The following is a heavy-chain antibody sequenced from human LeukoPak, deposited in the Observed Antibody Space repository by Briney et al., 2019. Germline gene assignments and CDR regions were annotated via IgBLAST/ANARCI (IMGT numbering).Heavy chain of an antibody. CDR2: IYHSGSA. V-gene: IGHV4-4*02. Sequence: SETLSLTCAVSGDSITSSNWWIWVRQPPGQGLEWIGEIYHSGSANYNPSLKSRVTISVDTSKNQFSLKLSSVTAADTAVYYCASGYSYDLFDYWGQGTLVTVSS. D-gene: IGHD5-18*01. J-gene: IGHJ4*02. CDR3: ASGYSYDLFDY. CDR1: GDSITSSNW.